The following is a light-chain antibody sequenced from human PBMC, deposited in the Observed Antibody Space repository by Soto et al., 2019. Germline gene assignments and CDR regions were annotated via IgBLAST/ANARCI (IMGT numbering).Light chain of an antibody. CDR1: QGISSY. Sequence: AIRMTQSPSSFSASTGDRVTITCRASQGISSYLAWYQQKPGKAPKLLIYAASTLQSGVPSRFRGSRSQTDFTLTISCLQSEDYATYHCQQYYSYPPYTFGRGTKLEIK. V-gene: IGKV1-8*01. CDR2: AAS. J-gene: IGKJ2*01. CDR3: QQYYSYPPYT.